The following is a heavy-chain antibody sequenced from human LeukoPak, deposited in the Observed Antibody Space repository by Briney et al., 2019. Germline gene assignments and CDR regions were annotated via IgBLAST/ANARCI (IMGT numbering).Heavy chain of an antibody. Sequence: GGSLRLSCAASGFTFSSSYVMTWVRQAPGKGLEWDSTISAGGFTTSYADSVKGRFTISRDISKSTLYLQVNSLRVEDTAVYYCASRYGSSYYWGQGTLVTVSS. V-gene: IGHV3-23*01. CDR2: ISAGGFTT. CDR3: ASRYGSSYY. CDR1: GFTFSSSYV. J-gene: IGHJ4*02. D-gene: IGHD6-6*01.